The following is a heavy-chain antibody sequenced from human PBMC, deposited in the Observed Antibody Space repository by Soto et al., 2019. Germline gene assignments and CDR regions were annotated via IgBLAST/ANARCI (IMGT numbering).Heavy chain of an antibody. CDR3: AKVSLDGSGGSRVRQPFDN. J-gene: IGHJ4*02. V-gene: IGHV3-23*01. CDR2: ISAGGTST. D-gene: IGHD2-15*01. CDR1: GFTFSSYA. Sequence: EVQLLESGGGLAQPGGSLRLSCAASGFTFSSYAMNWVRQAPGKGLEWVSGISAGGTSTYYADSVKGRFTISRDKSKSTLYLEMISLRADDTAVYYCAKVSLDGSGGSRVRQPFDNWGQGTLVTVSS.